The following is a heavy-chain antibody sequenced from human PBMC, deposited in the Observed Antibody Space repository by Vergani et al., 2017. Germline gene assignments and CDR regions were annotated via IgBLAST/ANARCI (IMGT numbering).Heavy chain of an antibody. V-gene: IGHV3-30*18. CDR1: GFTFSSYG. CDR2: ISYDGSNK. D-gene: IGHD3-10*01. CDR3: AKEVRRSTSGTLDY. J-gene: IGHJ4*02. Sequence: QVQLVESGGGVVQPGRSLRLSCAASGFTFSSYGLHWVRQAPGKGLEWVAVISYDGSNKYYADSVKGRFTISRDNSKNTLYLQMNSLRAEDTAVYYCAKEVRRSTSGTLDYWGQGTLVTVSS.